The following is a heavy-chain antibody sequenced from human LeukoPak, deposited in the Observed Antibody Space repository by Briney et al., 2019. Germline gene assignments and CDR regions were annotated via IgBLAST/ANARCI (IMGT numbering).Heavy chain of an antibody. CDR3: ARDTYSGTYLDY. Sequence: PGGSLRLSCAASGFTFSSHAMSWVRQAPGKGLEWVSAISGSGGSTYYADSVKGRFTISRDNAKNSLYLQMNSLTAEDTAVYYCARDTYSGTYLDYWGQGTLVTVSS. J-gene: IGHJ4*02. CDR2: ISGSGGST. V-gene: IGHV3-23*01. CDR1: GFTFSSHA. D-gene: IGHD1-26*01.